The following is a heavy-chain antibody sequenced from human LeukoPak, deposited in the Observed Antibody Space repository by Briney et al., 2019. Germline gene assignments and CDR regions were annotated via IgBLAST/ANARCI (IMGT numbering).Heavy chain of an antibody. D-gene: IGHD3-16*01. CDR1: GGSISSYY. CDR2: IYYSGTT. CDR3: ARETSQKGAHYMDV. Sequence: PSETLSLTCTVSGGSISSYYWSWIRQPPGKGLEWIGFIYYSGTTNYNPSLKSRVTISVDTSKNQFSLKLSSVTAADTAVYYCARETSQKGAHYMDVWGKGTTVTISS. J-gene: IGHJ6*03. V-gene: IGHV4-59*01.